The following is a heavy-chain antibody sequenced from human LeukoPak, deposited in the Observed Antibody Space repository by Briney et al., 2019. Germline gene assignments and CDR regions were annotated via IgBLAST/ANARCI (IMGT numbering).Heavy chain of an antibody. CDR1: GFTFSSYW. J-gene: IGHJ4*02. D-gene: IGHD4-23*01. V-gene: IGHV3-7*01. CDR2: IKQDGSEK. CDR3: ARDDLRWYPSSDFDY. Sequence: GGSLRLSCAASGFTFSSYWMSWVRQAPGKGLEWVANIKQDGSEKYYVDSVKGRFTISRDNAKNSLYPQMNSLRAEDTAVYYCARDDLRWYPSSDFDYWGQGTLVTVSS.